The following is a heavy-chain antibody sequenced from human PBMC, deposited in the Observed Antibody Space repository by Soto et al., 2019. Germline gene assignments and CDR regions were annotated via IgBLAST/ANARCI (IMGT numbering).Heavy chain of an antibody. CDR1: GDSISSSSYQ. V-gene: IGHV4-39*02. Sequence: ETLSLTCTVSGDSISSSSYQWGWIRQPPGKGLEWIGNIHSSGSTYYNPSLKSRVNLSIDTSKNHFSLELTSVTAADTAVYFCARVPKAYSSGWYFWFDPWGQGTPVTV. D-gene: IGHD6-19*01. CDR2: IHSSGST. CDR3: ARVPKAYSSGWYFWFDP. J-gene: IGHJ5*02.